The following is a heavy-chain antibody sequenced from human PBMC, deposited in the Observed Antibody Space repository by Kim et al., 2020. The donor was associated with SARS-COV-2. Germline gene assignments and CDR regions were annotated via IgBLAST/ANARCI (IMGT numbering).Heavy chain of an antibody. CDR3: AQHQISSSWYGGDWFDP. Sequence: LTSRVTISVDTSKNQFSLKLSSVTAADTAVYYCAQHQISSSWYGGDWFDPWGQGTLVTVSS. J-gene: IGHJ5*02. V-gene: IGHV4-34*01. D-gene: IGHD6-13*01.